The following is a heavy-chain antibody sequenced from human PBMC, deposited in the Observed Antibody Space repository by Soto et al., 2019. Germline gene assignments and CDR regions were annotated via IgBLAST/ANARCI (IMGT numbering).Heavy chain of an antibody. CDR1: GYTFTSYY. J-gene: IGHJ3*02. CDR3: ASYCSSTSCYSHDAFDI. D-gene: IGHD2-2*01. Sequence: ASVKVSFKASGYTFTSYYMHWVRQAPGQGLEWVGIINPSGGSTSYAQKFQGRVTMTRDTSTSTVYMELSSLRSEDTAVYYCASYCSSTSCYSHDAFDIWGQGTMVTVSS. V-gene: IGHV1-46*01. CDR2: INPSGGST.